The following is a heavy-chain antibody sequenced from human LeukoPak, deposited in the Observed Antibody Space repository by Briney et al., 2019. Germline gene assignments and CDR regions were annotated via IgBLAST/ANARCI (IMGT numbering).Heavy chain of an antibody. CDR1: GYTLTELS. D-gene: IGHD2-2*01. CDR3: ARNVPAAKEDWFDP. V-gene: IGHV1-18*01. CDR2: ISAYNGNT. Sequence: ASVKVSCKVSGYTLTELSMHWVRQAPGQGLEWMGWISAYNGNTNYAQKLQGRVTMTTDTSTSTAYMELRSLRSDDTAVYYCARNVPAAKEDWFDPWGQGTLVTVSS. J-gene: IGHJ5*02.